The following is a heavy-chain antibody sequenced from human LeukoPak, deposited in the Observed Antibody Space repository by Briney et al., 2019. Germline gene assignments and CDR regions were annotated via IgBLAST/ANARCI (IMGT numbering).Heavy chain of an antibody. D-gene: IGHD1-26*01. CDR1: GFTFSSYW. CDR2: IKQDGSEK. V-gene: IGHV3-7*01. J-gene: IGHJ4*02. CDR3: VRHRGDLGATPYYDEVH. Sequence: GGSLRLSCAASGFTFSSYWMSWVRQAPGKGLEWVANIKQDGSEKYYVDSVKGRFTISRDNAKNSLYLQMNSLRAEDTAVYYCVRHRGDLGATPYYDEVHWGQGTLVTVSS.